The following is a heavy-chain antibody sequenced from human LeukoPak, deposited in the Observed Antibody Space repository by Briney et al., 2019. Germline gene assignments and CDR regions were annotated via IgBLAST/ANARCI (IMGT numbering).Heavy chain of an antibody. Sequence: PPQTLSLTCTVSGGSISSGSYYWSWIRQPAGKGREWIGRIYTSGSTNYNPSLKSRVTISVDTSKNQFSLKMSSVTAADTTVYYCARDGTSSSSWFDAFDIWGQGTMVTVSS. J-gene: IGHJ3*02. CDR1: GGSISSGSYY. V-gene: IGHV4-61*02. CDR3: ARDGTSSSSWFDAFDI. CDR2: IYTSGST. D-gene: IGHD6-13*01.